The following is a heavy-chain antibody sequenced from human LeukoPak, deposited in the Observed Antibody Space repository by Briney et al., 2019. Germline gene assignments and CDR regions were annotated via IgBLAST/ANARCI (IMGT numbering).Heavy chain of an antibody. CDR3: ASQSYAKFDP. CDR1: GFTFSTYP. V-gene: IGHV3-7*01. J-gene: IGHJ5*02. CDR2: IQPDGSEQ. D-gene: IGHD3-16*01. Sequence: GRSLRLSCAASGFTFSTYPMHWVRQAPGKGLEWVGNIQPDGSEQYPVDSVKGRFTISRDNARNSLFLQMNSLRVEDTAVYYCASQSYAKFDPWGQGTLVTVSS.